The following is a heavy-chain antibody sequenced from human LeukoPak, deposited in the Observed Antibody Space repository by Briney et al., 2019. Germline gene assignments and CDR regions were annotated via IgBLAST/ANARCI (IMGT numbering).Heavy chain of an antibody. D-gene: IGHD3-10*01. CDR3: ARETSGGRDY. CDR2: LDSSGSHI. Sequence: GGSLRLSCAASGFSFSSYSMNWVRQAPGIGLEWVSSLDSSGSHIFYADSVKGRFTISRDNAKNSLYLRMNSLRAEDTAVYYCARETSGGRDYWGQGTLVTVSS. J-gene: IGHJ4*02. CDR1: GFSFSSYS. V-gene: IGHV3-21*01.